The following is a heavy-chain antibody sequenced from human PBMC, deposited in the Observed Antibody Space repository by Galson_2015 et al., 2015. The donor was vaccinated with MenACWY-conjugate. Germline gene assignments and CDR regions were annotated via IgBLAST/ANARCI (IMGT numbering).Heavy chain of an antibody. V-gene: IGHV4-39*01. CDR1: GGSVSSSSDF. CDR2: IYYSGST. D-gene: IGHD3-22*01. Sequence: ETLSLTCTVSGGSVSSSSDFWGWIRQPPGKGLEWIGNIYYSGSTDYNPSLKIRITMSVDTSQKQFSLKLYSVIAADTAVYYCSRQLGSYYGSTGYYARYSDLWGRGTLVAVSS. CDR3: SRQLGSYYGSTGYYARYSDL. J-gene: IGHJ2*01.